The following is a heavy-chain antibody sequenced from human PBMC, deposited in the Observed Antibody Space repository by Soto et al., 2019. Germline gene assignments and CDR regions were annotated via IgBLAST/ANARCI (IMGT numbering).Heavy chain of an antibody. J-gene: IGHJ5*02. D-gene: IGHD6-13*01. CDR3: VACLAASGLNWLDP. V-gene: IGHV4-4*07. Sequence: AETLSLTCIVSGGSISENYWNWVRQPPGKGLEWIGLIFANGHTDYNPSLKSRVTMSVDASKNQFSLMLTSMTAADTAVYYGVACLAASGLNWLDPWGRGTLVTVSS. CDR1: GGSISENY. CDR2: IFANGHT.